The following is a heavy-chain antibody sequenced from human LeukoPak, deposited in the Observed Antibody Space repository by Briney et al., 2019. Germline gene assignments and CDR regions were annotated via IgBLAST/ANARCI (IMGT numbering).Heavy chain of an antibody. Sequence: SETLSLTCIVSGYSITSGYYWGWIRPPPGKGLEWIGSIYHSGDTYYNPSLKSRVTISVDTSKNQFSLKLSSVTAADTAVYYCAREGYCSSTSCYADYWGQGTLVTVSS. V-gene: IGHV4-38-2*02. CDR1: GYSITSGYY. CDR2: IYHSGDT. CDR3: AREGYCSSTSCYADY. D-gene: IGHD2-2*01. J-gene: IGHJ4*02.